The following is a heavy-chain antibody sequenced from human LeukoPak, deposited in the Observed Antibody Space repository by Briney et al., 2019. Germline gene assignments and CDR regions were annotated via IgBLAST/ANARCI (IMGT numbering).Heavy chain of an antibody. J-gene: IGHJ4*02. CDR3: ARASDGYEPLFDY. V-gene: IGHV4-30-4*01. D-gene: IGHD5-12*01. CDR2: IYYSGST. Sequence: PSETLSLTCTVSGGSISSGDYYWSWIRQPPGKGLEWTGYIYYSGSTYYNPSLKSRVTISVDTSKNQFSLKLSSVTAADTAVYYCARASDGYEPLFDYWGQGTLVTVSS. CDR1: GGSISSGDYY.